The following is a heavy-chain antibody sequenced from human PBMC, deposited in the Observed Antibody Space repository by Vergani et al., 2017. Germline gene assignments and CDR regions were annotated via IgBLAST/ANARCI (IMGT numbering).Heavy chain of an antibody. CDR3: AKDGAAAGTEGGRDYYYYYMDV. CDR2: ISWNSGSI. CDR1: GFTFDDYA. J-gene: IGHJ6*03. V-gene: IGHV3-9*01. D-gene: IGHD6-13*01. Sequence: VQLVESGGGLVKPGGSLRLSCAASGFTFDDYAMHWVRQAPGKGLEWVAGISWNSGSIGYADSVKGRFTISRDNAKNSLYLQMNSLRAEDTALYYCAKDGAAAGTEGGRDYYYYYMDVWGKGTTVTVSS.